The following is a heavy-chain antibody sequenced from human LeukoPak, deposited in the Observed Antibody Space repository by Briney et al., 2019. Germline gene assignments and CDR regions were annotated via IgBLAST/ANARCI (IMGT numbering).Heavy chain of an antibody. CDR2: ILSDGSSP. Sequence: GGSLRLSCAASGFTFSSHWVHWVRQAPGKGLVWVSRILSDGSSPIYADSVRGRFTISRDNAKNTLYLQMNSLRAEDTAVYYCARERYSRRQDDAFDIWGQGTMVTVSS. V-gene: IGHV3-74*01. D-gene: IGHD1-14*01. CDR1: GFTFSSHW. J-gene: IGHJ3*02. CDR3: ARERYSRRQDDAFDI.